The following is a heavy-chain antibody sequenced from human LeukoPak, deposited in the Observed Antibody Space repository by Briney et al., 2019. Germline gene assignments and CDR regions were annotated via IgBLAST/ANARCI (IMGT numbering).Heavy chain of an antibody. CDR1: GFIFSNYW. D-gene: IGHD3-16*02. J-gene: IGHJ4*02. Sequence: PGGSLRLSCEASGFIFSNYWMNWVRQAPGKGLEWVANIKQDGGETHYVDSVKGRFTISRDNARNSLYLQMDGLRAEDTAVYYCATQGIRLGESSSLYRFADYWGQGTLITVSS. V-gene: IGHV3-7*03. CDR3: ATQGIRLGESSSLYRFADY. CDR2: IKQDGGET.